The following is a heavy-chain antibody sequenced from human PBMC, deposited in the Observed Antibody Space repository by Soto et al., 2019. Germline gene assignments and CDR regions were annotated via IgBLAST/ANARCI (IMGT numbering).Heavy chain of an antibody. CDR1: GFTFDDYA. D-gene: IGHD6-19*01. CDR2: ITWNSGST. V-gene: IGHV3-9*01. Sequence: VQLVESWGGLVQPDRSLRLSCVASGFTFDDYAMYWVRQAPGKGLEWVSGITWNSGSTGYTDSVKGRFTISRDNAKNSLYLQMNSLIAEDTAVYYCATGLHIGSGWYLFDYWGQGALVTVSS. J-gene: IGHJ4*02. CDR3: ATGLHIGSGWYLFDY.